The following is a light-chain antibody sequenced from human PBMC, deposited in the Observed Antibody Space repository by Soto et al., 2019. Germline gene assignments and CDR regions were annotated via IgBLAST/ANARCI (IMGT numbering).Light chain of an antibody. CDR2: AAS. CDR3: QQGNSFPWT. CDR1: EDIGNW. Sequence: DIQMTQSPSSVSASVGDRVTITCRASEDIGNWLAWYQQRPGKAPKLLIYAASSLQSGVPSRFSGSGSETDFTLTISSLQPEDFATYYCQQGNSFPWTFGRGTKVEIK. J-gene: IGKJ1*01. V-gene: IGKV1-12*01.